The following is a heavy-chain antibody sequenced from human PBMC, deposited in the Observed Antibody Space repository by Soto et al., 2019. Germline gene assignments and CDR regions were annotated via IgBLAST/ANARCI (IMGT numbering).Heavy chain of an antibody. Sequence: VQLLESGGNLIQPGGSLRLSCAASGFTFSTYAMTWVRQAPGKGLEWVSDIGDTGDATYYADSVKGRFTISRDDSNNTLHLQLDSLRAEDTGIYYCVKGGWGMIYDYWGQGTQVIVSS. CDR2: IGDTGDAT. J-gene: IGHJ4*02. D-gene: IGHD3-16*01. CDR3: VKGGWGMIYDY. CDR1: GFTFSTYA. V-gene: IGHV3-23*01.